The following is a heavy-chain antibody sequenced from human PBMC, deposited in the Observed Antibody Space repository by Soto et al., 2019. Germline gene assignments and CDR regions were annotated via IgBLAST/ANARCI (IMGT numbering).Heavy chain of an antibody. CDR2: IWYDGSNK. V-gene: IGHV3-33*01. CDR1: GFTFSSYG. J-gene: IGHJ6*02. Sequence: QVQLVESGGGVVQPGRSLRLSCAASGFTFSSYGMHWVRQAPGKGLEWVAVIWYDGSNKYYADSVKGRFTISRDNSKNTLYLQMNSLRAEDTAVYYCARDRIAAAGYYSYGMDVWGQGTTVTVSS. D-gene: IGHD6-13*01. CDR3: ARDRIAAAGYYSYGMDV.